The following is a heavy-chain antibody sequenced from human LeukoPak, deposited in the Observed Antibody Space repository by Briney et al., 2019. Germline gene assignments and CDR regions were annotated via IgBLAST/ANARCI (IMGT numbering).Heavy chain of an antibody. CDR2: IKKDGSEK. J-gene: IGHJ4*02. CDR3: AIRHDY. V-gene: IGHV3-7*01. CDR1: GFTFSTNW. Sequence: GGSLRLSCTVSGFTFSTNWMTWGRQAPGKGLEWVADIKKDGSEKYYVDSVKGRFTISRDNTKNSVYLQMNSLRVEDTAVYYCAIRHDYWGQGTLVTVSS.